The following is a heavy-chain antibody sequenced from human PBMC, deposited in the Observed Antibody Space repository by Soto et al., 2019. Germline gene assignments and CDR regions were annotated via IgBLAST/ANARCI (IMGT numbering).Heavy chain of an antibody. CDR1: GGSISSSSYY. CDR3: ASLKYSGSYTYYYYMDV. CDR2: IYYSGST. Sequence: SETLSLTCTVSGGSISSSSYYWGWIRQPPGKGLEWIGSIYYSGSTYYNPSLKSRVTISVDTSKNQFSLKRSSVTAADTAVYYCASLKYSGSYTYYYYMDVWGKGTTVTVSS. V-gene: IGHV4-39*01. J-gene: IGHJ6*03. D-gene: IGHD1-26*01.